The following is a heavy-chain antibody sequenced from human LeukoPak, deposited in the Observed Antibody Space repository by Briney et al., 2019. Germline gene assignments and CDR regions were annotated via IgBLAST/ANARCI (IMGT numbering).Heavy chain of an antibody. Sequence: SETLSLTCTVSGGSISSGSYYWSWIRQPAGKGLEWIGRIYTSGSTNYNPSLKSRVTISVDTSKNQFSLKLSSVTAADTAVYYCARDQRGGGDPYAFDIWGQGTMVTVSS. V-gene: IGHV4-61*02. D-gene: IGHD2-21*02. CDR3: ARDQRGGGDPYAFDI. CDR2: IYTSGST. CDR1: GGSISSGSYY. J-gene: IGHJ3*02.